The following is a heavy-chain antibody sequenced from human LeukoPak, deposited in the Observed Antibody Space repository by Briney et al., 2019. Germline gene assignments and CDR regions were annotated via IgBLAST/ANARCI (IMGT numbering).Heavy chain of an antibody. Sequence: GGSLRLSCAASGFTFSSYAMNWVRQAPGKGLEWVSAVRGSDAGTSYADSVKGRFTISRDNSKNTLYLQMNSLRAEDTAVSYCAKNRGGSYYSGSDYWGQGTLVTVSS. J-gene: IGHJ4*02. CDR3: AKNRGGSYYSGSDY. V-gene: IGHV3-23*01. CDR2: VRGSDAGT. D-gene: IGHD1-26*01. CDR1: GFTFSSYA.